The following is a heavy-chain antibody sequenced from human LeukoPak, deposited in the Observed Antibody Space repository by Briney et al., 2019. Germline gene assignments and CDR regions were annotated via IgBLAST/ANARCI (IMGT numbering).Heavy chain of an antibody. V-gene: IGHV4-59*01. D-gene: IGHD6-6*01. CDR1: GGSISSYY. J-gene: IGHJ6*03. CDR3: ARGLAAARPGYYYYMDV. CDR2: IYYSGST. Sequence: SETLSLTCTVSGGSISSYYWSWIRQPPGKGLEWIGYIYYSGSTNYNPSLKSRVTISVDTSKNQFSLKLSSVTAADTAVYYCARGLAAARPGYYYYMDVWGKGTTVTVSS.